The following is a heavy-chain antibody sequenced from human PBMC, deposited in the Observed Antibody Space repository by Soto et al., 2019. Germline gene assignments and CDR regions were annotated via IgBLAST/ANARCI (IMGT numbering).Heavy chain of an antibody. D-gene: IGHD6-19*01. CDR1: GFTFSSYA. Sequence: AGSLRLSCSACGFTFSSYAMSWVRQAPGKGLEWVSAISGSGGSTYYADSVKGRFTISRDNSKNTLYLQMNSLRAEDTAVYYCAKAQPRAFSGPPPHWGQGTLVTVSS. CDR3: AKAQPRAFSGPPPH. CDR2: ISGSGGST. J-gene: IGHJ4*02. V-gene: IGHV3-23*01.